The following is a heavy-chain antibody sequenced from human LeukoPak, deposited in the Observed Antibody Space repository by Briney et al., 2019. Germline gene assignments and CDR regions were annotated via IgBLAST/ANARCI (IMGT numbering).Heavy chain of an antibody. V-gene: IGHV4-59*01. CDR3: ARAPYSSSPPYYFDY. Sequence: TSETLSLTCTVSGGSISSYYWSWIRQPPGKGLEWLGYIYYSGSTNYNPSLKSRVTISVDTSKNQFSLKLSSVTAADTAVYYCARAPYSSSPPYYFDYWGQGTLVTVSS. J-gene: IGHJ4*02. CDR2: IYYSGST. D-gene: IGHD6-13*01. CDR1: GGSISSYY.